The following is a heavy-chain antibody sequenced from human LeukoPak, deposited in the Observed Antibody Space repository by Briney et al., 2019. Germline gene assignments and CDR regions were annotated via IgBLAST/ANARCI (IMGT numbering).Heavy chain of an antibody. CDR3: ARDRQYSSSWYWSERFDP. CDR1: GYTFTSYG. CDR2: ISAYNGNT. J-gene: IGHJ5*02. V-gene: IGHV1-18*04. D-gene: IGHD6-13*01. Sequence: GASVKVSCKASGYTFTSYGISWVRQAPGQGLEWMGWISAYNGNTNYAQKLQGRVTMTTDTSTSTAYMELRSLRSDDTAVHYCARDRQYSSSWYWSERFDPWGQGTLVTVSS.